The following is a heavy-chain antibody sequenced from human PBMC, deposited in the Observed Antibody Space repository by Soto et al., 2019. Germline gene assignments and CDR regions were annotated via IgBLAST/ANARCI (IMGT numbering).Heavy chain of an antibody. CDR1: GGSISSGGYY. CDR3: ARGSQWELLKGGGDWFDP. CDR2: IYYSGST. V-gene: IGHV4-31*03. Sequence: SETLSLTCTVSGGSISSGGYYWSWIRQHPGKGLEWIGYIYYSGSTYYNPSLKSRVTISVDTSKNQFSLKLSSVTAADTAVYYCARGSQWELLKGGGDWFDPWGQGTLVTVSS. J-gene: IGHJ5*02. D-gene: IGHD1-26*01.